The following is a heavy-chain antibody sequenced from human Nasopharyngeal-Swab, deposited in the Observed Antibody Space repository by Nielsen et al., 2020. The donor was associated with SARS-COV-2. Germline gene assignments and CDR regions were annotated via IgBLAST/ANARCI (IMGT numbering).Heavy chain of an antibody. Sequence: SETLSLTCAVYGGAFSGFSWSWIRQSPGEGLAWIGEINPSGSTDYNPSLKSRVSMSVDTSKNQVFLNLRSVTAADTALYYCARGRRERAPRYYYYGMDVWGQGTTVTVS. J-gene: IGHJ6*02. D-gene: IGHD1-1*01. V-gene: IGHV4-34*01. CDR3: ARGRRERAPRYYYYGMDV. CDR2: INPSGST. CDR1: GGAFSGFS.